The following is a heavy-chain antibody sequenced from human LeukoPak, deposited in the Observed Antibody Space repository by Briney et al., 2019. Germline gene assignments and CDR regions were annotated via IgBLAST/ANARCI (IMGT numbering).Heavy chain of an antibody. CDR3: ARLAVATTSNWYFDL. J-gene: IGHJ2*01. V-gene: IGHV3-66*04. Sequence: GGSLRLSCAASGFXVSSNYMSWVRQAPGKGLEWVSVIYSGGSTYYADSVKGRFTISRDNSKNPLYLQMNSLRAEDTAVYYCARLAVATTSNWYFDLWGRGTLVTVSS. CDR2: IYSGGST. D-gene: IGHD5-12*01. CDR1: GFXVSSNY.